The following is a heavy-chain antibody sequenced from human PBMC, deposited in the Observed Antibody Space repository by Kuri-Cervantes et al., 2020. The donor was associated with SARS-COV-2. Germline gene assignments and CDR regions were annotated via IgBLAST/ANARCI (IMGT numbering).Heavy chain of an antibody. Sequence: GGSLRLSCAASGFTFSSYGMHWVRQAPGKGLEWVAVIWYDGSNKYYADSVKGRFTISRDNSKNTLYLQMNSLRAEDTAVYYCARDRPELVPLYYFNSWGQGTLGTGAS. CDR3: ARDRPELVPLYYFNS. J-gene: IGHJ4*02. D-gene: IGHD3-10*01. V-gene: IGHV3-33*01. CDR2: IWYDGSNK. CDR1: GFTFSSYG.